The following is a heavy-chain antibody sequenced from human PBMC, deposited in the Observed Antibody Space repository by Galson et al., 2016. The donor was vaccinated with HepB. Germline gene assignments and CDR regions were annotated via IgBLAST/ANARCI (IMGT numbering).Heavy chain of an antibody. V-gene: IGHV3-30*03. D-gene: IGHD5-12*01. CDR3: ARDGGYSGYDAYGLDV. CDR1: GFTFSNYA. Sequence: SLRLSCAASGFTFSNYAMHWVRQAPGKGLEWVAVISYDASNKYYADSVKRRFTISRDNSKNTLYLQMNSLTVGDTAVYYCARDGGYSGYDAYGLDVWGNGTTVTVSS. J-gene: IGHJ6*04. CDR2: ISYDASNK.